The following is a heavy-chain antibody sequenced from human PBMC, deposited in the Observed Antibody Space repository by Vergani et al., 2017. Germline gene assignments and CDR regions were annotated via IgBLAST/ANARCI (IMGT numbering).Heavy chain of an antibody. CDR1: GFKFSDHY. J-gene: IGHJ6*02. D-gene: IGHD1-1*01. CDR3: AKKPGISTTRNYYAMDV. CDR2: ISPGASTV. V-gene: IGHV3-11*04. Sequence: LEESGGGSVKPGGSLRLSCAASGFKFSDHYMSWIRQAPGKGLEWVSHISPGASTVSYTDSVTGRFTVSRDNDNNSLTLEMTTLRVEDTAVYYCAKKPGISTTRNYYAMDVWCQGTTVTVSS.